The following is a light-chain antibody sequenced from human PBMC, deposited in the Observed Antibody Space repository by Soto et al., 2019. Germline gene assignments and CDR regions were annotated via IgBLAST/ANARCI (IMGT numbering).Light chain of an antibody. J-gene: IGKJ1*01. V-gene: IGKV3-20*01. Sequence: EIVLTQSPGTLSLSPGERATLSCRASQSVSNNYLAWYQQKPGQAPRLLIYGASNRATGIPDRFSGSRSGTDFTLTISRLEAEDFAVYYWQQYGSSGTFGQGTKVEIK. CDR3: QQYGSSGT. CDR1: QSVSNNY. CDR2: GAS.